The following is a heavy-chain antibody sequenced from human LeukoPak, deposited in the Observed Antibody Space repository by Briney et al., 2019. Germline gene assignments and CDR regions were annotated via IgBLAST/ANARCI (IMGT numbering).Heavy chain of an antibody. D-gene: IGHD2-15*01. Sequence: SQTLSLTCAISGDSVSRNSTTWSWIRQSPSRGLEWLGRTFYRSKWINEYTSSVKSRISIKPDTSKIQFSLQLNSVTPEDTAVYYCARGDCSGGICYSDSAFDIWGQGTMVTVSS. CDR2: TFYRSKWIN. V-gene: IGHV6-1*01. J-gene: IGHJ3*02. CDR3: ARGDCSGGICYSDSAFDI. CDR1: GDSVSRNSTT.